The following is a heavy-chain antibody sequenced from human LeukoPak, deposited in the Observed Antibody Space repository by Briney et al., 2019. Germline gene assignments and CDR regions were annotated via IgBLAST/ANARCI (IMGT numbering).Heavy chain of an antibody. Sequence: GGSLRLSCAASGFTFSSYSKNWVRQAPGKGLEWVSSISSSSSYIYYADSVKGRFTISRDNAKNSLYLQMNSLRAEDTAVYYCAREGDGALTYDYWGQGTLVTVSS. J-gene: IGHJ4*02. CDR2: ISSSSSYI. V-gene: IGHV3-21*01. CDR3: AREGDGALTYDY. CDR1: GFTFSSYS. D-gene: IGHD1-14*01.